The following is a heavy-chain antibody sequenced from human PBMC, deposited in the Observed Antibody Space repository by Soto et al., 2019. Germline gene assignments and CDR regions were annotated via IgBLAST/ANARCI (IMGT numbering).Heavy chain of an antibody. CDR3: ARARGDIVLVPAAMLPFDY. Sequence: QVQLVQSGAEVKKPGASVKVSCKASGYTFTSYGISWVRQAPGQGLEWMGWISAYNGNTNYAQKLQGRVTMTTDTSTSTAYMELRSLRSDDTAVYYCARARGDIVLVPAAMLPFDYWGQGTLVTVSS. CDR2: ISAYNGNT. D-gene: IGHD2-2*01. J-gene: IGHJ4*02. V-gene: IGHV1-18*01. CDR1: GYTFTSYG.